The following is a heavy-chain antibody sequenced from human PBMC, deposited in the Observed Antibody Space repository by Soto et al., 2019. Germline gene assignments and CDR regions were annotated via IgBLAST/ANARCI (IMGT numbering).Heavy chain of an antibody. CDR3: VRGASNMGGHDC. D-gene: IGHD3-16*01. CDR1: GGSVNSGDYY. J-gene: IGHJ4*02. CDR2: IYYSGTT. V-gene: IGHV4-31*03. Sequence: QVQLQESGPGLVKPSQTLSLTCTVSGGSVNSGDYYWSWIRQHPEKGLEWIGYIYYSGTTYYNPSLKSRVTISVDTSKNQFSLNLSSVTAADTALYYCVRGASNMGGHDCWGQGTLVTVSS.